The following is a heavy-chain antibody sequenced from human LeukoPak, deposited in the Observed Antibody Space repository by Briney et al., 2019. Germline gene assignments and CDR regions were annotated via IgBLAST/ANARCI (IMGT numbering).Heavy chain of an antibody. CDR2: IYTSGST. Sequence: SETLSLTCTVSGVSISSYYLSWIRQPAGKGLEWIGRIYTSGSTNYNPSLKSRSTKSVDTSKNQCSLKLSSVTAADTAVYYCAGYSGSYFDGFDICGQRTMVTVSS. CDR1: GVSISSYY. D-gene: IGHD1-26*01. CDR3: AGYSGSYFDGFDI. V-gene: IGHV4-4*07. J-gene: IGHJ3*02.